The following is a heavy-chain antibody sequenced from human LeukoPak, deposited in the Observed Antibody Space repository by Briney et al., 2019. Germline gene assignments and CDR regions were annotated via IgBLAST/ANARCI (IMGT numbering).Heavy chain of an antibody. Sequence: ASVNVSCKASGGTFSSYAISWVRQAPGQGLEWMGGIIPIFGTANYAQKFQGRVTITADESTSTAYMELSSLRSEDTAVYYCARVTPFGDMVDYWGQGTLVTVSS. V-gene: IGHV1-69*13. CDR2: IIPIFGTA. CDR1: GGTFSSYA. CDR3: ARVTPFGDMVDY. J-gene: IGHJ4*02. D-gene: IGHD3-16*01.